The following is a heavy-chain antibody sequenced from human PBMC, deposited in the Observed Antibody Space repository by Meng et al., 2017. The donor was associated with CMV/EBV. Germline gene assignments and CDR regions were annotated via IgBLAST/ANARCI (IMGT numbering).Heavy chain of an antibody. D-gene: IGHD1-26*01. J-gene: IGHJ4*02. CDR1: GVTFSSYY. CDR2: INSSGSTR. Sequence: CAAVGVTFSSYYMGWSRQAPGKGMEWVSYINSSGSTRYYADSVKGRFTISRDNAKNSLYLQMNSLRAEDTAVYYWARGSLVGATDFDYWGQGTLVTVSS. V-gene: IGHV3-11*04. CDR3: ARGSLVGATDFDY.